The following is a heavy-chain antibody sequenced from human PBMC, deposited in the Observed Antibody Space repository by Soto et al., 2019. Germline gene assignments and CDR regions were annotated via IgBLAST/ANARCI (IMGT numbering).Heavy chain of an antibody. V-gene: IGHV4-59*01. CDR1: GGSISSYY. CDR2: IYYSVST. CDR3: ASSYHYDFWSGPPVN. J-gene: IGHJ4*02. D-gene: IGHD3-3*01. Sequence: SETLSLTCTVSGGSISSYYWSWIRQPPGKGLEWIGYIYYSVSTNYNPSPKIRVTISVDTSKNQFSLKLSSVTAADAAVYYCASSYHYDFWSGPPVNWGQGTLVTVSS.